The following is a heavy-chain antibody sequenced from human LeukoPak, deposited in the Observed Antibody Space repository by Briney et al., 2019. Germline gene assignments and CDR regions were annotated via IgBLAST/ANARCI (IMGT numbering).Heavy chain of an antibody. CDR2: VYYSGST. V-gene: IGHV4-59*01. CDR3: ATNTGTVFDY. Sequence: SETLSLTCSVSGDFITAYYWSWIRQPPGKGLEWIGYVYYSGSTEYNPSLRSRVTISLEMSKHQFSLNLTSVTAADTAVYYCATNTGTVFDYWGQGALVTVSS. J-gene: IGHJ4*02. CDR1: GDFITAYY. D-gene: IGHD7-27*01.